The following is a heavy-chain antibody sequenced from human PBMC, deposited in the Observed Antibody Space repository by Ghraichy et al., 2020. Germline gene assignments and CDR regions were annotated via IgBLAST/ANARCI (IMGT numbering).Heavy chain of an antibody. CDR3: ARDLKESGYSGYDEGGVFDY. D-gene: IGHD5-12*01. V-gene: IGHV3-7*01. CDR1: GFTFSSYW. J-gene: IGHJ4*02. Sequence: GGSLRLSCAASGFTFSSYWMSWVRQAPGKGLEWVANIKQDGSEKYYVDSVKGRFTISRDNAKNSLYLQMNSLRAEDTAVYYCARDLKESGYSGYDEGGVFDYWGQGTLVTVSS. CDR2: IKQDGSEK.